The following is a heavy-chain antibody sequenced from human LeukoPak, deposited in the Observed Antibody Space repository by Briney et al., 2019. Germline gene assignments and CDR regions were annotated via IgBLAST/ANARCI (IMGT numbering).Heavy chain of an antibody. D-gene: IGHD6-13*01. J-gene: IGHJ4*02. CDR1: GFSLSTSGVG. CDR3: AHSHGYGSSWSGFDS. Sequence: SGPTLVNPTQTLTLTCTFSGFSLSTSGVGVGWIRQPPGKALEWLALIYWDDEKRHSPSLKSRLTITKDTSKNQVVLTMTHMDPVDTATYYCAHSHGYGSSWSGFDSWGQGTLVTVSS. CDR2: IYWDDEK. V-gene: IGHV2-5*02.